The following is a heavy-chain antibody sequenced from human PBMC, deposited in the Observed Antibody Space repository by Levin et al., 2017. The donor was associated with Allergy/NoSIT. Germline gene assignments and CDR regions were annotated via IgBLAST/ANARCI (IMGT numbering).Heavy chain of an antibody. CDR1: GFTFSSYG. V-gene: IGHV3-30*18. CDR3: AKEIGGFWSGYYIYYYGMDV. D-gene: IGHD3-3*01. J-gene: IGHJ6*02. CDR2: ISYDGSNK. Sequence: SCAASGFTFSSYGMHWVRQAPGKGLEWVAVISYDGSNKYYADSVKGRFTISRDNSKNTLYLQMNSLRAEDTAVYYCAKEIGGFWSGYYIYYYGMDVWGQGTTVTVSS.